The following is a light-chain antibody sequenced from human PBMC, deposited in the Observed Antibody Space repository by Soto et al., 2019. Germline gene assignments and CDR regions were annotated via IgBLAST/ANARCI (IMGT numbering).Light chain of an antibody. CDR1: QSLLHSNGYNY. CDR3: MQALPTPLLT. V-gene: IGKV2-28*01. CDR2: LGS. Sequence: DIVMTQSPLSLPVTPGEPASISCRSSQSLLHSNGYNYLDWYLQKPGQSPQLLIYLGSKRASGLPDGFSGRVAGPDVTLNISRVEAEDVGVYYCMQALPTPLLTFGGGTKVEIK. J-gene: IGKJ4*01.